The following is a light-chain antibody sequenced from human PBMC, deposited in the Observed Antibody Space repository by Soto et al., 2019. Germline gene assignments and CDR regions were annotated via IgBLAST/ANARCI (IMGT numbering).Light chain of an antibody. J-gene: IGKJ1*01. CDR3: QQYGGSPRT. CDR2: DAS. V-gene: IGKV3-20*01. Sequence: EIVLTQSPGTLSLSPGERATLSCRASQSVSSISLAWYQQKRGQAPRLLIHDASSRATGIPDRFSGSGSGTDFTLTISRLEPEDFAVYYCQQYGGSPRTFGQGTKVEVK. CDR1: QSVSSIS.